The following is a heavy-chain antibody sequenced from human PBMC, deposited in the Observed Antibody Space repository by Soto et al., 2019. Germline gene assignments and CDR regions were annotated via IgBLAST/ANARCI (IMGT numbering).Heavy chain of an antibody. CDR3: ARGVVPAAISPYCSGGSCYTGPVAFDI. D-gene: IGHD2-15*01. CDR1: GGSISSGGYY. V-gene: IGHV4-31*03. J-gene: IGHJ3*02. Sequence: QVQLQESGPGLVKPSQTLSLTCTISGGSISSGGYYWSWIRQHPGKGLEWIGYIYYSGSTYYNPSLKCRVTISVVTSKNKFSLKLSSVTAADTDVYYCARGVVPAAISPYCSGGSCYTGPVAFDIWGQGTMVTVSS. CDR2: IYYSGST.